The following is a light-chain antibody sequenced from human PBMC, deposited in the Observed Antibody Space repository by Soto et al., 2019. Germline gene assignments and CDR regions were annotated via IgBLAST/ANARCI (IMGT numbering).Light chain of an antibody. CDR2: AAS. CDR1: QSISSNY. CDR3: QQDGSSPET. J-gene: IGKJ2*01. V-gene: IGKV3-20*01. Sequence: EIVLTQSPGTLSLSPGERASLSCRASQSISSNYFAWFQQKPGQAPRLLIYAASSRATGIPDRFSGSGSGADFTLTISRLEPEDFAVYYCQQDGSSPETFGQGTKLEIK.